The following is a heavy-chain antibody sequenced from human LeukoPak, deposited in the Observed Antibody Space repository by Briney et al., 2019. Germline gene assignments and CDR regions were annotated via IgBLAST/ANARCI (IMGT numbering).Heavy chain of an antibody. J-gene: IGHJ4*02. CDR2: IYYSGST. D-gene: IGHD2-2*01. CDR1: GGSISSHY. Sequence: PSETLSLTCTVSGGSISSHYWSWIRQPPGKGLEWIGYIYYSGSTNYNPSLKSRVTISVDTSKNQFSLKLSSVTAADTAVYYCARGNGGYQLLDYWGQGTLVTVSS. V-gene: IGHV4-59*11. CDR3: ARGNGGYQLLDY.